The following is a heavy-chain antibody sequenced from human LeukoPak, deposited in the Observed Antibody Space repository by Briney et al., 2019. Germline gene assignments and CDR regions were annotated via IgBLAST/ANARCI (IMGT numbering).Heavy chain of an antibody. CDR2: IYYGDSGT. CDR1: GCGFTNYW. V-gene: IGHV5-51*01. Sequence: GAYLQISCKGAGCGFTNYWIGWGRRLPGKGLEGRGSIYYGDSGTTYKPSFQGQVTISADKSNNTAYLKWSSLKASDTAMYYCARSRAEKVPVWGSYRHHDAFDIWGQGTRVTVSS. D-gene: IGHD3-16*02. CDR3: ARSRAEKVPVWGSYRHHDAFDI. J-gene: IGHJ3*02.